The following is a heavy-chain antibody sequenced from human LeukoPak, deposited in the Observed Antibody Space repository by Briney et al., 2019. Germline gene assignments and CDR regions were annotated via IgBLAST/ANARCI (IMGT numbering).Heavy chain of an antibody. CDR2: FHYSGTT. D-gene: IGHD7-27*01. J-gene: IGHJ4*02. Sequence: SETLPLTCTVSGVSISTYYWSWVRQPPGKGLEWIGYFHYSGTTNYNPSLKSRVTISVATSKNQFSLKLSSVTAADTAVYYCARVDANWGVVDYWGQGTLVTVSS. V-gene: IGHV4-59*01. CDR1: GVSISTYY. CDR3: ARVDANWGVVDY.